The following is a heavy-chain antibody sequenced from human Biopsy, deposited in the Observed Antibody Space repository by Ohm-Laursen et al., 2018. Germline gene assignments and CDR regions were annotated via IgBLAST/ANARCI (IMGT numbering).Heavy chain of an antibody. J-gene: IGHJ6*02. CDR3: ARPPWGHAYGDYNGMDV. CDR1: GFTFSDYY. Sequence: SLRLSCAASGFTFSDYYMIWIRQPPGKGLERVSYITNSGGTVYYEDSVKGRFTVSRDNAKNSLYLQMDRLRAEDTAVYYCARPPWGHAYGDYNGMDVWGQGTTVIVSS. D-gene: IGHD4/OR15-4a*01. CDR2: ITNSGGTV. V-gene: IGHV3-11*01.